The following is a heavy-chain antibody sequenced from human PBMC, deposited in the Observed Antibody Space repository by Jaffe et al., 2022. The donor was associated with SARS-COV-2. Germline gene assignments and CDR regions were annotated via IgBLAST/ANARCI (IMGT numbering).Heavy chain of an antibody. V-gene: IGHV3-23*01. CDR3: AKDRRYCSGGSCSPFGWFDP. J-gene: IGHJ5*02. Sequence: EVQLLESGGGLVQPGGSLRLSCAASGFTFSSYAMSWVRQAPGKGLEWVSAISGSGGSTYYADSVKGRFTISRDNSKNTLYLQMNSLRAEDTAVYYCAKDRRYCSGGSCSPFGWFDPWGQGTLVTVSS. CDR1: GFTFSSYA. D-gene: IGHD2-15*01. CDR2: ISGSGGST.